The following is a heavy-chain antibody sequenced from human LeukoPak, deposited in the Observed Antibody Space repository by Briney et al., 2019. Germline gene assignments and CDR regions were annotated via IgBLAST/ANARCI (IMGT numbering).Heavy chain of an antibody. J-gene: IGHJ3*02. CDR2: IYYGGTT. D-gene: IGHD3-22*01. V-gene: IGHV4-39*01. CDR1: GGSISSSTYY. Sequence: SETLSLTCTVSGGSISSSTYYWGWIRQPPGKGLEWIGSIYYGGTTYYNPSLKSRVTISVDTSKNQFSLKLNSVTAADTAVYSCARANYYDNSGYSRGAFDIWGQGTVVTVSS. CDR3: ARANYYDNSGYSRGAFDI.